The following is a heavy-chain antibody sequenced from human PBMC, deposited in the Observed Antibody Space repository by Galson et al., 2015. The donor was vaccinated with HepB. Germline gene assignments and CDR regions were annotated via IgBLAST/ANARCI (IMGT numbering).Heavy chain of an antibody. D-gene: IGHD4-11*01. CDR3: AKSYRGNYYYYYGMDV. J-gene: IGHJ6*02. V-gene: IGHV3-23*01. CDR1: GFTFSSYA. CDR2: ISGSGGST. Sequence: SLRLSCAASGFTFSSYAMSWVRQAPGKGLEWVSAISGSGGSTYYADSVKGRFTITRDNSKNTLYLQMNSLRAEDTAVYYCAKSYRGNYYYYYGMDVWGQGTTVTVSS.